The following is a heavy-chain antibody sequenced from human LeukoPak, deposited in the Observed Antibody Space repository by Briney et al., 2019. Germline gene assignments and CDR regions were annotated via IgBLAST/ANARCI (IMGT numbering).Heavy chain of an antibody. V-gene: IGHV3-48*01. J-gene: IGHJ5*02. Sequence: GGSLRLSCAASGFTFSSCSMGWVRQAPGKGLEWVSYISSSSSTIYYADSVKGRFTISRDNAKNSLYLQMNSLRAEDTAVYYCAKDCYDSSGYYASNWFDPWGQGTLVTVSS. CDR2: ISSSSSTI. CDR1: GFTFSSCS. D-gene: IGHD3-22*01. CDR3: AKDCYDSSGYYASNWFDP.